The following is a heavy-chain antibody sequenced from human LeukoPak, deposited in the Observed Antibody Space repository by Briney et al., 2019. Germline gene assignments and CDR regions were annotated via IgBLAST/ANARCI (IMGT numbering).Heavy chain of an antibody. CDR1: GGSISSSSYY. D-gene: IGHD3-22*01. CDR3: ARPSDSTGY. Sequence: SETLSLTCTVSGGSISSSSYYWGWIRQPPGKGLEWIGSIYYSGSTYYNPSLKSRVTISVDTSKNQFSLKLSSVTAADTAVYYCARPSDSTGYWGQGTLATVSS. J-gene: IGHJ1*01. CDR2: IYYSGST. V-gene: IGHV4-39*01.